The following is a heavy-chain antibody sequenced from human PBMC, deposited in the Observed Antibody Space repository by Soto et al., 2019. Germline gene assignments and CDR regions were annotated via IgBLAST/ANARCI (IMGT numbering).Heavy chain of an antibody. D-gene: IGHD3-22*01. CDR1: GGSFSDYA. Sequence: QVQLVQSGAEVKKPGSSVKVSCQASGGSFSDYAISWVRQAPGQGLEWMGGIIPMLGIADNAQKFQGRVIITADEYTSTVYMELSSLRSEDTAVYYCARDGDYYDSSGFQRDYHYYGMDGWGQGTTVTV. J-gene: IGHJ6*02. CDR2: IIPMLGIA. CDR3: ARDGDYYDSSGFQRDYHYYGMDG. V-gene: IGHV1-69*01.